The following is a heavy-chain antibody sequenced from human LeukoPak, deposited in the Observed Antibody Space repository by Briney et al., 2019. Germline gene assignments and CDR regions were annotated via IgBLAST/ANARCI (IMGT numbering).Heavy chain of an antibody. V-gene: IGHV4-34*01. Sequence: SETLSLTCTVSGGSISSYYWSWIRQPPGKGLEWIGEINHSGSTNYNPSLKSRVTISVDTSKNQFSLKLSSVTAADTAVYYCARQAKSDFWSYYYYMDVWGKGTTVTVSS. CDR3: ARQAKSDFWSYYYYMDV. CDR1: GGSISSYY. J-gene: IGHJ6*03. CDR2: INHSGST. D-gene: IGHD3-3*01.